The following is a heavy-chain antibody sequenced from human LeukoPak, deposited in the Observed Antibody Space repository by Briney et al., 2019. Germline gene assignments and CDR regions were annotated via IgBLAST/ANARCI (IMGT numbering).Heavy chain of an antibody. D-gene: IGHD6-19*01. CDR1: GFTFNNYW. Sequence: PGGSLRLSCVASGFTFNNYWMNWVRQAPGKGLEWVANIKQDGGEKYYVDSVKGRFTISRDNARSSLYLQMNSLRAEDTAMYYCARGMTVAANWFDPWGQGTLVTVSS. CDR3: ARGMTVAANWFDP. CDR2: IKQDGGEK. J-gene: IGHJ5*02. V-gene: IGHV3-7*05.